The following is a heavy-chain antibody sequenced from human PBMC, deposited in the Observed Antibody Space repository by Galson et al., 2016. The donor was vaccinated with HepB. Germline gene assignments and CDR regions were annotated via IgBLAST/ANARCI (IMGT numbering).Heavy chain of an antibody. V-gene: IGHV1-69*06. J-gene: IGHJ4*02. Sequence: SVKVSCKASGGTFSNYAISWVRQAPGQGLEWMGGIIPIFGKANYAQKFQGRVTITAGKSTSTAYMELSSLRSEDTAVYYCARSLPLDYDTSGYFYFDYWGQGTLVTVSS. CDR3: ARSLPLDYDTSGYFYFDY. D-gene: IGHD3-22*01. CDR2: IIPIFGKA. CDR1: GGTFSNYA.